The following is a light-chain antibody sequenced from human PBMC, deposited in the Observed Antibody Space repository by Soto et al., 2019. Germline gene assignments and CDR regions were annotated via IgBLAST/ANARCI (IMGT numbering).Light chain of an antibody. CDR1: SSNIGAGYD. CDR2: ANI. CDR3: QSYDSSLVV. Sequence: QLVLTQPPSVSGAPGQRVTISCTGSSSNIGAGYDVHWYQQLPGTAPKLLIYANINRPSGVPDRFSGSKSGASGSLAITGLQAEDEADYYCQSYDSSLVVFGGGTKVTVL. V-gene: IGLV1-40*01. J-gene: IGLJ2*01.